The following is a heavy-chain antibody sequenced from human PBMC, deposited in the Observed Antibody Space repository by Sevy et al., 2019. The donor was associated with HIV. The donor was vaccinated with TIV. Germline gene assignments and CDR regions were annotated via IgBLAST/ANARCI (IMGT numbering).Heavy chain of an antibody. CDR2: ISGLSNYI. CDR1: GFTFSDYY. Sequence: GGFLRLSCTASGFTFSDYYMSWIRQAPGKGLEWVSYISGLSNYINYADSVKGRFSISRDNVKDSLYLQMNSLRADDPAVYFCARRAVNWDYFEYWGQGTLVTVSS. J-gene: IGHJ4*02. CDR3: ARRAVNWDYFEY. D-gene: IGHD3-16*01. V-gene: IGHV3-11*06.